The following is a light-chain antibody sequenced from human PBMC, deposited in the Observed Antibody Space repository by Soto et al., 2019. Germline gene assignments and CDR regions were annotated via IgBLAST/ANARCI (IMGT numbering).Light chain of an antibody. CDR1: QSVSSSY. V-gene: IGKV3-20*01. CDR2: GAS. Sequence: EIVLTQSPGTLSLSLGERATLSCRASQSVSSSYLAWYQQKPGQAPRLLIYGASSRATGIPDRFSGIGSGTDFTLTISRLEPEDFSVYYCQRTWTFGQGTKVEIK. J-gene: IGKJ1*01. CDR3: QRTWT.